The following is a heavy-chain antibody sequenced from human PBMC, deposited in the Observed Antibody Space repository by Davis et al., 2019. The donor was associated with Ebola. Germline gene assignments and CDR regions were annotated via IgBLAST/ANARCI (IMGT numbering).Heavy chain of an antibody. CDR2: INHSGST. D-gene: IGHD1-1*01. CDR1: GGSISSHY. V-gene: IGHV4-34*01. Sequence: MPSETLSLTCTVSGGSISSHYWSWIRQPPGKGPEWIGEINHSGSTNYNPSLKSRVTISVDTSKNQFSLKLSSVTAADTAVYYCARGRLEYYYGMDVWGKGTTVTVSS. CDR3: ARGRLEYYYGMDV. J-gene: IGHJ6*04.